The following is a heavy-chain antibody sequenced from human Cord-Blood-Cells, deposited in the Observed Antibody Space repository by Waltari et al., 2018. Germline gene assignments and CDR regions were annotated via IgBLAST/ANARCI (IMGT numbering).Heavy chain of an antibody. D-gene: IGHD1-26*01. CDR2: INHSGST. J-gene: IGHJ4*02. CDR3: ARLPISGSYDY. CDR1: GGSFSGYY. V-gene: IGHV4-34*01. Sequence: QVQLQQWGAGLLKPSETLSLTCAVYGGSFSGYYWSWIRQPPGKGLEWIGEINHSGSTNYNPSLKSRVTISVDTSKNQFFLKLSSVTAADTAVYYCARLPISGSYDYWGQGTLVTVSS.